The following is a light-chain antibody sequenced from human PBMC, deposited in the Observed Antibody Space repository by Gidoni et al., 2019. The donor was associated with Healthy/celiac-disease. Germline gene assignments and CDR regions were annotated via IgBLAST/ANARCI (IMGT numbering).Light chain of an antibody. Sequence: QSVLTQPPSVSGAPGQRVTISCTGSSANIGAGYDVHWYQQLPGTAPKLLTYCNSNRPSGVPDRFSGSKSGTSASLAITGLQAEDEADYYCQSYDSSLSGVVFGGGTKLTVL. V-gene: IGLV1-40*01. J-gene: IGLJ2*01. CDR1: SANIGAGYD. CDR3: QSYDSSLSGVV. CDR2: CNS.